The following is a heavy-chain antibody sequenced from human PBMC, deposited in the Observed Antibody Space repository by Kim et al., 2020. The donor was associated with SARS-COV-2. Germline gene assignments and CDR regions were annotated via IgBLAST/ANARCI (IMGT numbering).Heavy chain of an antibody. CDR2: INPSGGST. V-gene: IGHV1-46*01. D-gene: IGHD2-2*01. J-gene: IGHJ4*02. CDR1: GYTFTCYY. Sequence: ASVKVSCKASGYTFTCYYMHWVRQAPGQGLEWMGIINPSGGSTSYAQKFQGRVTMTRDTSTSTVYMELSSLRSEDTAVYYCASGGYCSSTSCPRVPYDFDYWGQGTLVTVSS. CDR3: ASGGYCSSTSCPRVPYDFDY.